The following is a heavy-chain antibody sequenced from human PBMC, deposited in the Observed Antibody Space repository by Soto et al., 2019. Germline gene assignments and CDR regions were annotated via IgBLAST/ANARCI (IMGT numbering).Heavy chain of an antibody. CDR2: ISAYNHNT. D-gene: IGHD3-22*01. J-gene: IGHJ4*02. V-gene: IGHV1-18*01. CDR1: GYTFTTYG. Sequence: QVQLVQSGAEVKKPGASVKVSCKASGYTFTTYGISWVRQAPGQGLEWMGWISAYNHNTNYAQKLQGRVTMTTDTSTSTTYMELRSLRSDDTAVYHCARDSLYYSDSSGYYQDYWGQGTLVTVSS. CDR3: ARDSLYYSDSSGYYQDY.